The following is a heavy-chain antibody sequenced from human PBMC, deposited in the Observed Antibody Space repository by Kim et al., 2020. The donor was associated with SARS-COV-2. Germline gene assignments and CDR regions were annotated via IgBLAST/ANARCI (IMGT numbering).Heavy chain of an antibody. CDR3: ARERPWLVHFDY. Sequence: ASVKVSCKASGYTFTSYAMHWVRQAPGQRLEWMGWINAGNGNTKYSQKFQGRVTITRDTSASTAYMELSSLRSEDTAVYYCARERPWLVHFDYWGQGTLVTVSS. CDR2: INAGNGNT. V-gene: IGHV1-3*01. D-gene: IGHD6-19*01. CDR1: GYTFTSYA. J-gene: IGHJ4*02.